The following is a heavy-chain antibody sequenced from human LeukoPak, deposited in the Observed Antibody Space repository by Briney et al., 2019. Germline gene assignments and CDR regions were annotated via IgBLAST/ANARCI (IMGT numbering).Heavy chain of an antibody. D-gene: IGHD3-10*01. CDR2: IYHSGST. Sequence: SETLSLTCTVSGYSISSGYYWGWIRQPPGKGLEWVGSIYHSGSTYYNPSLKSRVTISVDTSKKQFSLKLSSVTAADTAVYYCARGRPDGSGSYYKFDPWGQGTLVTVSS. CDR3: ARGRPDGSGSYYKFDP. V-gene: IGHV4-38-2*02. J-gene: IGHJ5*02. CDR1: GYSISSGYY.